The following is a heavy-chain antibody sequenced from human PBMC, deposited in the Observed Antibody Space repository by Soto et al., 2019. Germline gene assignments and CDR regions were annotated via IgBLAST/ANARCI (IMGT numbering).Heavy chain of an antibody. CDR1: GGSFGGYY. V-gene: IGHV4-34*01. CDR2: INHSGST. Sequence: TLSLTCAVYGGSFGGYYWSWIRQPPGKGLEWIGSINHSGSTYYNPSLKGRLIISVDPSKNQFSLKLTSVTAADTAMYYCARPKTIGAAAGKGWFDPWGQGTLVTVSS. D-gene: IGHD6-13*01. J-gene: IGHJ5*02. CDR3: ARPKTIGAAAGKGWFDP.